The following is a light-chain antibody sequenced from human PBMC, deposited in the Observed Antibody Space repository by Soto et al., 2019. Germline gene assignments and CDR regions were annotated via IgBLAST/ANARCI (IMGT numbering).Light chain of an antibody. CDR1: QSISSY. CDR3: HQYNSYS. Sequence: DIQMTQSPSSLSASIGDRVTITCRASQSISSYLNWYQQTPGKAPKLLIYAASSLQSGVPSRFSGSGSGTDFTLTISSLQPDDFATYYCHQYNSYSFGQGTKVDIK. CDR2: AAS. J-gene: IGKJ1*01. V-gene: IGKV1-39*01.